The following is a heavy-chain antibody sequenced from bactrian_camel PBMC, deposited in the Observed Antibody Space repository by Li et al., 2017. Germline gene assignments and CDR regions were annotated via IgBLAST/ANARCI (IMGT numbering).Heavy chain of an antibody. V-gene: IGHV3S26*01. D-gene: IGHD5*01. CDR1: RRVYSGYC. Sequence: QVQLVESGGESVQAGGSLRLSCRTSRRVYSGYCMGWFRQAPGKKREAIAITDSDDRDGVSYAPSVKGRFTFSRDDAKNTLYLQMNSLKPEDTATYYCAAAYGLWVGYSHLLTENSYQRWGQGTQVTVS. J-gene: IGHJ4*01. CDR2: TDSDDRDGV. CDR3: AAAYGLWVGYSHLLTENSYQR.